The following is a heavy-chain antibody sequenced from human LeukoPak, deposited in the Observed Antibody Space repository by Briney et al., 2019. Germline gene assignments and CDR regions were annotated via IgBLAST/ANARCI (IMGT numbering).Heavy chain of an antibody. CDR3: ARGPYSSSWYYFDY. CDR2: ISAYNGNT. CDR1: GYTFTSYG. D-gene: IGHD6-13*01. J-gene: IGHJ4*02. V-gene: IGHV1-18*01. Sequence: GASVKVSCKASGYTFTSYGISWVRQAPGQGLEWMGWISAYNGNTNYAQKFQGRVTMTRDTSISTAYMELSRLRSDDTAVYYCARGPYSSSWYYFDYWGQGTLVTVSS.